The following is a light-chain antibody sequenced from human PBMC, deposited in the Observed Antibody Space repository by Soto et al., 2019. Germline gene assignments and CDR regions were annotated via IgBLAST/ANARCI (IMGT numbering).Light chain of an antibody. Sequence: QSVLTQPRSVSGSPGQSVTISCTGTSSDVGGYYYVSWYQQHPGKAPKLIIYDVTQRPSGVPDRFSGSKSGNTASLTISGLQAEDEADYYCCSYAGNYFWVFGGGTKVTVL. CDR1: SSDVGGYYY. CDR2: DVT. J-gene: IGLJ3*02. CDR3: CSYAGNYFWV. V-gene: IGLV2-11*01.